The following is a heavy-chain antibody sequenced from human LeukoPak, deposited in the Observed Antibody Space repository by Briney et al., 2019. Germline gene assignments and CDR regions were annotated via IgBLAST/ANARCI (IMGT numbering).Heavy chain of an antibody. CDR2: INLNSGGT. CDR1: GYTFTSHG. CDR3: ARDAGALWFGELLFNFDY. Sequence: ASVKVSCKASGYTFTSHGISWVRQAPGQGLEWMGWINLNSGGTNYAQKFQGRVTMTRDTSISTAYMELSRLRSDDTAVYYCARDAGALWFGELLFNFDYWGQGTLVTVSS. D-gene: IGHD3-10*01. J-gene: IGHJ4*02. V-gene: IGHV1-2*02.